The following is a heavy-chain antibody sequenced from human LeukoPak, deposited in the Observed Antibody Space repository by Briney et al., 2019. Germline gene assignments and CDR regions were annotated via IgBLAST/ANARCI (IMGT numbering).Heavy chain of an antibody. J-gene: IGHJ3*02. V-gene: IGHV4-38-2*02. CDR2: IYHSGST. CDR1: GYSISSGYY. Sequence: TSETLSLTCTVSGYSISSGYYWGWIRQPPGKGLEWIGSIYHSGSTYYNPSLKSRVTISVDTSKNQFSLKLSSVTAADTAVYYCARQEGLWFGEFSSWQAFDIWGQGTMVTVSS. CDR3: ARQEGLWFGEFSSWQAFDI. D-gene: IGHD3-10*01.